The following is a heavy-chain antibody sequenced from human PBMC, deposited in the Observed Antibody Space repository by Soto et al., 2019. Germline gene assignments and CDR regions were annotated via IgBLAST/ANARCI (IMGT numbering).Heavy chain of an antibody. CDR2: ISGSGGST. CDR3: AKRLRFLEWLVEAYYMDV. Sequence: GGSLRLSCAASGFTFSSYAMSWVRQAPGKGLEWVSAISGSGGSTYYADSVKGRFTISRDNSKNTLYLQMNSLRAEDTAVYYCAKRLRFLEWLVEAYYMDVWGKGTTVTVSS. D-gene: IGHD3-3*01. CDR1: GFTFSSYA. V-gene: IGHV3-23*01. J-gene: IGHJ6*03.